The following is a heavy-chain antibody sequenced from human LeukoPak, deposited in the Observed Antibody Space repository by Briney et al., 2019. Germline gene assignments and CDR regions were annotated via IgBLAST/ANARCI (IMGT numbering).Heavy chain of an antibody. D-gene: IGHD2-2*02. V-gene: IGHV3-23*01. CDR3: PKGCASTSCYTSEY. J-gene: IGHJ4*02. CDR2: ISCSGDST. CDR1: GFTFSSYA. Sequence: GGSLRLSCAASGFTFSSYAMSWVRQAPGRGLEWASTISCSGDSTYYADSVKGRFNIYRDNSKNTLYLQMNSLRPEDPAVYYCPKGCASTSCYTSEYWGQGTLVTVSS.